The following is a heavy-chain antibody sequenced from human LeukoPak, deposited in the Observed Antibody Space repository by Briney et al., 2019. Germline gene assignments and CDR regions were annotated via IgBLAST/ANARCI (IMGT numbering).Heavy chain of an antibody. D-gene: IGHD3-10*01. J-gene: IGHJ4*02. V-gene: IGHV4-34*01. Sequence: SETLSLTCAVYAGSFSGYYWSWIRQPPGRGLEWIGEINHSGSTNYNPSLKSRVTISVDTSKNQFSLKLSSVTAADTAVYYCAGYYGWGQGTLVTVSS. CDR1: AGSFSGYY. CDR3: AGYYG. CDR2: INHSGST.